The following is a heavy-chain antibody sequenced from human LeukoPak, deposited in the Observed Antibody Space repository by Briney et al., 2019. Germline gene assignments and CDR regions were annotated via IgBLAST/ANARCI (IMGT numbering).Heavy chain of an antibody. CDR1: GYTFTGYY. D-gene: IGHD4-17*01. V-gene: IGHV1-2*02. CDR2: INPNSGGT. Sequence: ASVKVSCKASGYTFTGYYMHWVRQAPGQGLEWMGWINPNSGGTNYAQKFQGRVTMTRDTSISTAYMELSRLISDDTAVYYCAVATVTRHWYFDLWGRGTLVTVSS. J-gene: IGHJ2*01. CDR3: AVATVTRHWYFDL.